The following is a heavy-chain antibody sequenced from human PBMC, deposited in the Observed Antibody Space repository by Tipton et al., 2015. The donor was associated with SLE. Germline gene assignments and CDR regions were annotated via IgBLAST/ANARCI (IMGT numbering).Heavy chain of an antibody. CDR1: GGSFSGYY. J-gene: IGHJ6*02. Sequence: GLVKPSETLSLTCAVYGGSFSGYYWSWIRQPPGKGLEWIGEINHSGSTNYNPSLKSRVTISVDTSKNQFSLKLSFVTAADTAVYYCARDRNTIFGVAPYGMDVWGQGTTVTVSS. CDR3: ARDRNTIFGVAPYGMDV. CDR2: INHSGST. D-gene: IGHD3-3*01. V-gene: IGHV4-34*01.